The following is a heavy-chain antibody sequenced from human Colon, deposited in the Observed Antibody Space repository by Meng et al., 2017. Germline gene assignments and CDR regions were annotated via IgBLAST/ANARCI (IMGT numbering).Heavy chain of an antibody. CDR3: ARDLTRSRYSYGWGY. CDR1: GFTFSSYG. CDR2: IWYDGSNK. V-gene: IGHV3-33*01. J-gene: IGHJ4*02. Sequence: GGSLRLSFAASGFTFSSYGMHWVRQAPGKGLEWVAVIWYDGSNKYYADSVKGRFTISRDNSKNTLYLQMNSLRAEDTAVYYCARDLTRSRYSYGWGYWGQGTRVTGAS. D-gene: IGHD5-18*01.